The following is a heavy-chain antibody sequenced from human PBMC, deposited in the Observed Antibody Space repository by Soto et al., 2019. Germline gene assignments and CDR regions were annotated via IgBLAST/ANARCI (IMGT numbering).Heavy chain of an antibody. V-gene: IGHV4-39*01. CDR1: GGSISSSSYY. D-gene: IGHD6-13*01. Sequence: SETLSLTCTVSGGSISSSSYYWGWIRQPPGKGLEWIGSIYYSGSTYYNPSLKSRVTISVDTSKNQFSLKLSSVTAADTAVYYCARHVLGIAAAGTYNWFDPWGQGTLVTVSS. J-gene: IGHJ5*02. CDR3: ARHVLGIAAAGTYNWFDP. CDR2: IYYSGST.